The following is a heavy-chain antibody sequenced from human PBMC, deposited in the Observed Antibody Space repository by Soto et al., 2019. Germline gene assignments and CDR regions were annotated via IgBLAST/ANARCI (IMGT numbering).Heavy chain of an antibody. V-gene: IGHV3-7*03. CDR1: GFTFSSYW. CDR3: ASRPPEVNYYGVFDY. D-gene: IGHD3-10*01. CDR2: IKQDGSEK. Sequence: GGSLRLSCAASGFTFSSYWMTWVRQAPGKGLEWVANIKQDGSEKYYVDSVKGRSTISRDNAKNSLFLQMNSLRAEDTAVYYCASRPPEVNYYGVFDYWGQGTPVTVSS. J-gene: IGHJ4*02.